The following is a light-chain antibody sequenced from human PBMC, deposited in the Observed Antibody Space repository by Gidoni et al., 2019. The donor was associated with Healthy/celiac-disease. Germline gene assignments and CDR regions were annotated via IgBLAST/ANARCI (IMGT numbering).Light chain of an antibody. V-gene: IGLV3-1*01. CDR2: QDS. J-gene: IGLJ2*01. Sequence: SYELTQPPSVSVSPGQTASITCSGDKLGHKYACWYQQKPGQSPVLVIYQDSKRPSGTPERFSGSNSGNTATLTISGTQAMDEADYYCQAWDGSTVVFGRGTKLTVL. CDR3: QAWDGSTVV. CDR1: KLGHKY.